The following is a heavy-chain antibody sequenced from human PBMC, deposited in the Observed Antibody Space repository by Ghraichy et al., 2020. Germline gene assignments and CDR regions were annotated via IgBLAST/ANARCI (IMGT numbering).Heavy chain of an antibody. CDR1: GFTFSDYY. J-gene: IGHJ4*02. CDR2: ISSSGSTI. CDR3: AREAWLQYFDY. Sequence: GGSLRLSCAASGFTFSDYYMSWIRQAPGKGLEWVSYISSSGSTIYYADSVKGRFTISRDNAKNSLYLQMNSMRAEDTAVYYCAREAWLQYFDYWGQGTLVTVSS. D-gene: IGHD5-24*01. V-gene: IGHV3-11*01.